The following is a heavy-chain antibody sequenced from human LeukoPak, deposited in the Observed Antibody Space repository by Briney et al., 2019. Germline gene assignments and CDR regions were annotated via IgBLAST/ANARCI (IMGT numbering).Heavy chain of an antibody. J-gene: IGHJ4*02. CDR1: GGSISTGDYF. Sequence: SSQTLSLTCTVSGGSISTGDYFWSWIRQHPGKGLEWIGYIYYSGSTYYNPSLKSRVTMSVDTSKNQFSVKLSSVTAADMAVYYCARGGLITLVRGGRPAPYYFDYWGQGILVTVSS. CDR3: ARGGLITLVRGGRPAPYYFDY. CDR2: IYYSGST. V-gene: IGHV4-31*03. D-gene: IGHD3-10*01.